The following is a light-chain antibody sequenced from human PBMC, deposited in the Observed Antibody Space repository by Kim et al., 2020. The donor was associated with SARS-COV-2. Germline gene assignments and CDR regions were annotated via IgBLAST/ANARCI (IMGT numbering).Light chain of an antibody. Sequence: LSPCDGATHSSRASPGVTRYLARYQHKPGQTARHLSYDASNSATGLPAWCSGSGSGTDFTLTISSLEPEDFAVYYYQQRGAWPLTFGGGAKVDIK. CDR3: QQRGAWPLT. J-gene: IGKJ4*01. CDR2: DAS. CDR1: PGVTRY. V-gene: IGKV3D-11*01.